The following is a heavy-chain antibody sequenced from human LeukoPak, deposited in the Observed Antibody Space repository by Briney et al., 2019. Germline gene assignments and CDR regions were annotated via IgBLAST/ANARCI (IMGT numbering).Heavy chain of an antibody. V-gene: IGHV3-30-3*01. Sequence: GGSLRLSCAASGFTFSSYAMHWVRQAPGKGLEWVAVISYDGSNKYYADSVKGRLTISRDNSKNTLYLQMNSLRAEDTAVYYCARDEEKSGIAALIHLSYGMDVWGQGTTVTVSS. D-gene: IGHD6-13*01. J-gene: IGHJ6*02. CDR2: ISYDGSNK. CDR3: ARDEEKSGIAALIHLSYGMDV. CDR1: GFTFSSYA.